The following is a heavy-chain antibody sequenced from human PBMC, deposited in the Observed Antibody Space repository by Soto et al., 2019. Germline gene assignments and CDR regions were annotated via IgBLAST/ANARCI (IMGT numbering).Heavy chain of an antibody. J-gene: IGHJ6*02. D-gene: IGHD3-10*01. Sequence: EVQLLQSGGGFRPPGGSVRLSCATSGFTFNTYPMTWVRQAPGKGLEWVASISSTAGRTSSYADSVKGRFAIARDFSDKSVYLEMNNLRVDDTAVYFCAKGVLSFHYGMEVWGQGTTVTVSS. CDR2: ISSTAGRTS. CDR1: GFTFNTYP. CDR3: AKGVLSFHYGMEV. V-gene: IGHV3-23*01.